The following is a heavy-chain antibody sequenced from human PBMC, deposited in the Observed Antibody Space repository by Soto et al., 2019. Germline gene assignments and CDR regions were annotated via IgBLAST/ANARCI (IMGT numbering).Heavy chain of an antibody. D-gene: IGHD5-18*01. CDR3: AREDTAMVNYYYYGMDV. CDR1: GFTFSSYW. CDR2: IKQDGSEK. V-gene: IGHV3-7*03. Sequence: GGSLRLSCAASGFTFSSYWMSWVRQAPGKGLEWVANIKQDGSEKYYVDSVKGRFTISRDNAKNSLYLQMNSLRAEDTAVYYCAREDTAMVNYYYYGMDVWGQGTTVTVS. J-gene: IGHJ6*02.